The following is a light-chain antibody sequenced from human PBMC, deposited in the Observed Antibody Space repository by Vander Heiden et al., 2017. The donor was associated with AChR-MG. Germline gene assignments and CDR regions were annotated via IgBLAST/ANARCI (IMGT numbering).Light chain of an antibody. Sequence: VLTQSPGTLSLSPGESATLSCRASQSVSSSDLAWYQQKPGQAPRLLIYGASSRATGIPDRFSGSGSGTDFTLTISRLEPEEFAVYYCQQYGSSPPWTFGQGTKVEIK. J-gene: IGKJ1*01. CDR2: GAS. CDR1: QSVSSSD. CDR3: QQYGSSPPWT. V-gene: IGKV3-20*01.